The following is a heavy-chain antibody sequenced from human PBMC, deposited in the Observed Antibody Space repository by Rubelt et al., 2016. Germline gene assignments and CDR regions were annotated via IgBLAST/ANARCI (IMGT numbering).Heavy chain of an antibody. J-gene: IGHJ4*02. D-gene: IGHD2-15*01. V-gene: IGHV1-3*01. CDR2: INAGYGDT. CDR1: GYTFSSYA. Sequence: PGDSVKVSCKASGYTFSSYAIHWVRQAPGQRLEWMGWINAGYGDTRYSPNFQGRLTITRDTSATTAYMALSSLRSEDTAVYYCARGYCSGGSCYYFDYWGQGTLVTVSS. CDR3: ARGYCSGGSCYYFDY.